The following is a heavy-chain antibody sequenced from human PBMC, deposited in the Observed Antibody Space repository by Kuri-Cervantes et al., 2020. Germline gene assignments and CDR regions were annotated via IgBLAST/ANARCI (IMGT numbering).Heavy chain of an antibody. CDR1: GFTFSSSG. J-gene: IGHJ6*03. CDR2: FSVSRGTT. D-gene: IGHD3-3*01. Sequence: GESLKISCAASGFTFSSSGMSWVRQAPGKGLEWVSGFSVSRGTTFYADSVKGRFTFSRDTSKNTLHLQMNSLRAEDTAIYYCARDRFDFFGGYPHSYYMDVWGKGTTVTVSS. CDR3: ARDRFDFFGGYPHSYYMDV. V-gene: IGHV3-23*01.